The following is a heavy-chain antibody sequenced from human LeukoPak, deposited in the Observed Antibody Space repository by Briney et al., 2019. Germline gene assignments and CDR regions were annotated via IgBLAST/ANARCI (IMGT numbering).Heavy chain of an antibody. CDR2: IIPIFGTA. V-gene: IGHV1-69*05. J-gene: IGHJ3*02. CDR3: ARGHLEWELRGFDAFDI. Sequence: ASVKVSCKASGGTFSSYAISWVRQAPGQGLEWMGGIIPIFGTANYAQKFQGRVTITTDESTSTAYMELSGLRSEDTAVYYCARGHLEWELRGFDAFDICGQGTMVTVSS. D-gene: IGHD1-26*01. CDR1: GGTFSSYA.